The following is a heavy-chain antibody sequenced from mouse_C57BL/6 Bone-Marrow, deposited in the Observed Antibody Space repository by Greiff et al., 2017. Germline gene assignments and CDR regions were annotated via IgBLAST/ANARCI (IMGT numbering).Heavy chain of an antibody. V-gene: IGHV5-6*01. D-gene: IGHD1-1*02. Sequence: EVQGVESGGDLVKPGGSLKLSCAASGFTFSSYGMSWVRQTPDKRLEWVATISSGGSYTYYPDSVKGRFTISRDNAKNTLYLQMSSLKSEDTAMYYCARCGSDYWGQGTTLTVSS. CDR1: GFTFSSYG. CDR2: ISSGGSYT. J-gene: IGHJ2*01. CDR3: ARCGSDY.